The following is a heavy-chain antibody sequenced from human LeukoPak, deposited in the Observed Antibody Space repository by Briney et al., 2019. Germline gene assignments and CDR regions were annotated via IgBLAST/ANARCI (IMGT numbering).Heavy chain of an antibody. D-gene: IGHD1/OR15-1a*01. CDR2: VYSSGST. Sequence: SETLSLTCTVSGGSISSYYWSWIRQPAGKGLEWIGRVYSSGSTNYSPSLRSRVTMSVDTSKNQFSLKLSSMTAADTAVYYCARQRVNKWNNLWSFDYWGQGTLVTVSS. V-gene: IGHV4-4*07. CDR1: GGSISSYY. CDR3: ARQRVNKWNNLWSFDY. J-gene: IGHJ4*02.